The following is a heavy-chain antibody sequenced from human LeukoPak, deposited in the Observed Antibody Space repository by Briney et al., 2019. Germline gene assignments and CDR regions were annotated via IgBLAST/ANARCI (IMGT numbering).Heavy chain of an antibody. D-gene: IGHD2-2*01. CDR2: ISWNSGSI. V-gene: IGHV3-9*01. J-gene: IGHJ6*02. CDR3: AKDISQILLSSQKSTSQRYYYYGMDV. CDR1: GFTFDDYA. Sequence: GRSLRLSCAASGFTFDDYAMHWVRQAPGRGLEWVSGISWNSGSIGYADSVKGRFTISRDNAKNSLYLQMNSLRAEDTALYYCAKDISQILLSSQKSTSQRYYYYGMDVWGQGTTVTVSS.